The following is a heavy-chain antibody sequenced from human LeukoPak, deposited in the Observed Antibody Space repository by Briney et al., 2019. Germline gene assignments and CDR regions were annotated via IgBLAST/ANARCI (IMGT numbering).Heavy chain of an antibody. CDR2: VYYSGST. D-gene: IGHD6-13*01. CDR3: AAAHYSSSWYYFDY. Sequence: SETLSLTCTVSGGSISSSRYYCGWIRQPPGKGLEWIGTVYYSGSTYYNPSLQSRVTISVDTSKNQFSLKLISVTAADTAVYYCAAAHYSSSWYYFDYWGQGTLVTVSS. J-gene: IGHJ4*02. CDR1: GGSISSSRYY. V-gene: IGHV4-39*01.